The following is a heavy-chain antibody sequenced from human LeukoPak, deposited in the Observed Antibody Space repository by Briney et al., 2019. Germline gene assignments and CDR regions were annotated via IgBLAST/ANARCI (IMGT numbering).Heavy chain of an antibody. CDR3: AKSLYGSGNYYNWFDP. Sequence: SETLSLACAVYGGSFSGYYWSWIRQSPGKGLEWIGEINHRGSTNYNPSLKRRVTISLDTSKNQFSLKLSSVTAADTAVYYCAKSLYGSGNYYNWFDPWGQGTLVTVSS. V-gene: IGHV4-34*01. CDR1: GGSFSGYY. D-gene: IGHD3-10*01. J-gene: IGHJ5*02. CDR2: INHRGST.